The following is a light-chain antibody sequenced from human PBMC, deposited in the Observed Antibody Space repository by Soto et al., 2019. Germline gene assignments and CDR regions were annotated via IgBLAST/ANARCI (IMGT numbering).Light chain of an antibody. J-gene: IGKJ5*01. CDR1: QATSRY. V-gene: IGKV3-20*01. CDR3: QQYSTSPFS. Sequence: ENVLTQSPGTLSLSPGERATLSCRASQATSRYLSWYQQRPGQAPRLLIYGASSRATGIPDRFSGSGSGTDFTLTISRLEPEDVAVYYCQQYSTSPFSFGQGTRLQIK. CDR2: GAS.